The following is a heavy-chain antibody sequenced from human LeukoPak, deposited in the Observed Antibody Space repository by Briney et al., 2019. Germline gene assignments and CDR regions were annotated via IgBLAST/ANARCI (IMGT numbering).Heavy chain of an antibody. D-gene: IGHD3-22*01. J-gene: IGHJ6*02. CDR3: AREWGYDGSGYYYYGMDV. CDR2: IAQDGSET. Sequence: GGSLRLSCATSGFTFSTYWVSWVRQAPGKGLEWVANIAQDGSETYYMDSVKGRFTISRDNAKNSLYLQMNSLRAEDTAVYYCAREWGYDGSGYYYYGMDVWGQGTTVTVSS. V-gene: IGHV3-7*01. CDR1: GFTFSTYW.